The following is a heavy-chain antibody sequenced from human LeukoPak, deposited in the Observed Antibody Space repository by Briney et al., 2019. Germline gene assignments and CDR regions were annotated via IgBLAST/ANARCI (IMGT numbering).Heavy chain of an antibody. CDR3: ARSVAFGRSKPPRDFDY. CDR2: IYTSGST. D-gene: IGHD4-4*01. J-gene: IGHJ4*02. V-gene: IGHV4-4*07. Sequence: SETLSLTCTVSGGSISSYYWSWLRQPAAKGLEWIGRIYTSGSTNYNPSPTSQVSMSVDTSKNQFSLTLSSVTAADTAVYYCARSVAFGRSKPPRDFDYWGQGTLVTVSS. CDR1: GGSISSYY.